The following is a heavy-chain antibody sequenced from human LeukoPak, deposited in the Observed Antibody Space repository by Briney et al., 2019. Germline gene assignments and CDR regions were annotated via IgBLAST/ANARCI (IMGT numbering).Heavy chain of an antibody. D-gene: IGHD4-11*01. Sequence: PGGSLRLSCAASGFTFSDYHMSWIRQAPGKGLEWVSYISSSGSTIYYADSVKGRFTISRDNAKNSLYLQMNSLRAEDTAVYYCAKSEADYSFPGGGYFDYWGQGTLVTVSS. CDR1: GFTFSDYH. CDR3: AKSEADYSFPGGGYFDY. V-gene: IGHV3-11*01. J-gene: IGHJ4*02. CDR2: ISSSGSTI.